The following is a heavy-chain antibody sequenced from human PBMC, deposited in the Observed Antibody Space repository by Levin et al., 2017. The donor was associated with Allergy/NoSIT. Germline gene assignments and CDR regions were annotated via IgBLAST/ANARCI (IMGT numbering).Heavy chain of an antibody. J-gene: IGHJ4*02. D-gene: IGHD5-24*01. CDR3: ATTGVEMATIDY. CDR2: IYYSGST. CDR1: GGSISSYY. V-gene: IGHV4-59*01. Sequence: SETLSLTCTVSGGSISSYYWSWIRQPPGKGLEWIGYIYYSGSTNYNPSLKSRVTISVDTSKNQFSLKLSSVTAADTAVYYCATTGVEMATIDYWGQGTLVTVSS.